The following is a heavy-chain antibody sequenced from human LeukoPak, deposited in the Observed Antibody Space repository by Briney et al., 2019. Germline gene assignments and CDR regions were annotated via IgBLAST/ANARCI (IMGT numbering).Heavy chain of an antibody. Sequence: GGSLRLSCAASGFTFSSYGMHWVRQAPGKGLEWVAVISYDGSNKYYADSVEGRFTISRDNSKNTLYLQMNSLRAEDTAVYYCAKDERVWIQLWSHLDYWGQGTLVTVSS. D-gene: IGHD5-18*01. J-gene: IGHJ4*02. CDR1: GFTFSSYG. CDR2: ISYDGSNK. V-gene: IGHV3-30*18. CDR3: AKDERVWIQLWSHLDY.